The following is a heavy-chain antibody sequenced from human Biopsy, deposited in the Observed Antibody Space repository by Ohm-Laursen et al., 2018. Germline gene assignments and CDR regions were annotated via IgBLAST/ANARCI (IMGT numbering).Heavy chain of an antibody. V-gene: IGHV1-2*02. CDR1: AYSFGDHR. Sequence: SVKVSCNVSAYSFGDHRIHWVRQAPGRGLEWMGWIDPKSGGTNYAQKFQGRVTMTRDTSISTTYMELRRLTSDDTAVFYCARELGDFWGGRQFDFWGQGTLVTVSS. CDR2: IDPKSGGT. J-gene: IGHJ5*01. CDR3: ARELGDFWGGRQFDF. D-gene: IGHD3-3*01.